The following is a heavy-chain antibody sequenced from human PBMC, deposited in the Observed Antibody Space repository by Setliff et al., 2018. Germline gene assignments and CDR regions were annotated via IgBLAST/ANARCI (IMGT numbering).Heavy chain of an antibody. CDR3: ARRADYSRSWSYYFDP. D-gene: IGHD6-13*01. CDR2: ISYGGNT. J-gene: IGHJ4*02. Sequence: KASETLSLTCNVSGGSINSRSYYWGWIRQPPGKGLEWIAMISYGGNTYYNPSLKRRVTISVDTSNDQFSLNLNSVTAADTAVYFCARRADYSRSWSYYFDPWGQGTLVTVSS. V-gene: IGHV4-39*01. CDR1: GGSINSRSYY.